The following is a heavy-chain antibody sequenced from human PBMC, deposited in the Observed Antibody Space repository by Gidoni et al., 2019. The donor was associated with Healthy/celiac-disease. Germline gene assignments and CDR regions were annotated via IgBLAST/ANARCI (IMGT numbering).Heavy chain of an antibody. Sequence: EVQLVESGGGLVQPGGSLRLSCAASGFTFSSYSMNWVRQAPGKGLEWVSYISSSSSTIYYTDSVKGRFTISRDNAKNSLYLQMNSLRDEDTAVYYCAREITYGGNQISEYYFDYWGQGTLVTVSS. J-gene: IGHJ4*02. CDR3: AREITYGGNQISEYYFDY. CDR1: GFTFSSYS. V-gene: IGHV3-48*02. CDR2: ISSSSSTI. D-gene: IGHD4-17*01.